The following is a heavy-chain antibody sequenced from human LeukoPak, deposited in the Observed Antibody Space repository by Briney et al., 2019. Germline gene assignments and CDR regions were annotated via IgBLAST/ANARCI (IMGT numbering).Heavy chain of an antibody. CDR3: AKELYYYDSSGPARGCFDY. CDR2: IRHDGSNK. D-gene: IGHD3-22*01. Sequence: GGSLRLSCAASGFTFSSYGMRWVRQAPGKGLEWVAFIRHDGSNKYYADSVKGRFTISRDNSKNTLYLQMNSLRAEDTAVYYCAKELYYYDSSGPARGCFDYWGQGTLVTVSS. CDR1: GFTFSSYG. V-gene: IGHV3-30*02. J-gene: IGHJ4*02.